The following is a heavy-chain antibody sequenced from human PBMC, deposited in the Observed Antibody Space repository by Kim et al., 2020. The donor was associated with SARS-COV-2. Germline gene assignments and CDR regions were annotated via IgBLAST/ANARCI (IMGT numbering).Heavy chain of an antibody. D-gene: IGHD3-10*01. CDR2: IYYSGST. Sequence: SETLSLTCTVSGGSISSGDYYWSWIRQPPGKGLEWIGYIYYSGSTYYNPSLKSRVTISVDTSKNQFSLKLSSVTAADTAVYYCARDSARGRGFDYWGQGTLVTVSS. V-gene: IGHV4-30-4*01. CDR3: ARDSARGRGFDY. CDR1: GGSISSGDYY. J-gene: IGHJ4*02.